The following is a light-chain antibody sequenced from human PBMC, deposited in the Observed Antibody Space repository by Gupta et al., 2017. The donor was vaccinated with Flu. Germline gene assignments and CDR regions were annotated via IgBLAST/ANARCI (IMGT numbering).Light chain of an antibody. V-gene: IGLV3-21*02. Sequence: SFILTQPPSASVASGQTARIAWVGNTMGSETLHGYHQKPGQAPQLVVYDDDFRPSGIPERFSGSNSGNTATLTIRRVEAGDEADYYCQVWDTASDHWLFGAGTTLTVV. CDR2: DDD. CDR1: TMGSET. J-gene: IGLJ3*02. CDR3: QVWDTASDHWL.